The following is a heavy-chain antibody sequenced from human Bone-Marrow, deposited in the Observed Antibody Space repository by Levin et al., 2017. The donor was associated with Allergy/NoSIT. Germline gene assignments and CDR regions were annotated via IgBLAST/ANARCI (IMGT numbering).Heavy chain of an antibody. CDR2: VYWDNDK. Sequence: SGPTLVKPTETLTLTCTFSGFSLTTTGVGVGWIRQPAGRALEWLALVYWDNDKRYNPSLKTRVTITKDTSKNHVVLTMTDMFPVDTGTYYCAHRQGGYDWNSGSYDYWGQGNLVTVSS. V-gene: IGHV2-5*02. J-gene: IGHJ4*02. D-gene: IGHD1-7*01. CDR1: GFSLTTTGVG. CDR3: AHRQGGYDWNSGSYDY.